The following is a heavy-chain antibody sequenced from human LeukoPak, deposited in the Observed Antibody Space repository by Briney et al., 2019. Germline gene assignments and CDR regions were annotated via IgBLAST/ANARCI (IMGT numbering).Heavy chain of an antibody. D-gene: IGHD3-10*01. V-gene: IGHV1-18*01. CDR2: ISAYTGNT. CDR1: GYTFTSYG. Sequence: ASVKVSCKASGYTFTSYGISWVRQAPGQGLEWMGWISAYTGNTNYAQKLQGRVTMTTDTSTSTAYMELRSLRSDDTAVYYCARGSRRRLLWFGELLNWGQGTLVTVSS. CDR3: ARGSRRRLLWFGELLN. J-gene: IGHJ4*02.